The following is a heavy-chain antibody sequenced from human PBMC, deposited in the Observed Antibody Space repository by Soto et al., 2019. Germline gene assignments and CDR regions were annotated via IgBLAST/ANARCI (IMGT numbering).Heavy chain of an antibody. J-gene: IGHJ6*03. CDR2: IYPGDSDT. D-gene: IGHD3-10*01. V-gene: IGHV5-51*01. Sequence: GESLKISCKGSGYGFTSYWIGWVRQMPGKGLEWMGIIYPGDSDTRYSPSFQGQVTISADKSISTAYLQWSSLKASDTAMYYCARCGSGSYFASGYYYYYMDVWGKGTTVTVSS. CDR3: ARCGSGSYFASGYYYYYMDV. CDR1: GYGFTSYW.